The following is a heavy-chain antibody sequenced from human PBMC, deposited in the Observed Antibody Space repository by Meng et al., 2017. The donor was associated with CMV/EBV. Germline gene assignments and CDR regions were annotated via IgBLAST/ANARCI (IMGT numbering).Heavy chain of an antibody. CDR2: IYTSGST. Sequence: HLQSPAQGLVKPSETLVLASTVSGGSISSYYWSWIRQPAGKGLEWIGRIYTSGSTNYNPSLKSRVTMSVDTSKNQFSLKLSSVTAADTAVYYCARDLMNCSSTSCANWFDPWGQGTLVTVSS. CDR3: ARDLMNCSSTSCANWFDP. J-gene: IGHJ5*02. CDR1: GGSISSYY. V-gene: IGHV4-4*07. D-gene: IGHD2-2*01.